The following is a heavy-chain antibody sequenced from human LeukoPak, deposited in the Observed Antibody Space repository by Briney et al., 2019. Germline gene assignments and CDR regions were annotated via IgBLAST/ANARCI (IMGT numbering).Heavy chain of an antibody. Sequence: GGSLRLSCAASGFTFSSYAMSWVRQAPGKGLEWVSAISGSGGSTYYADSVKGRFTISRDNSKNTLYLQMNSLSAEDTAVYYCAKVDSSGYYYNDYWGQGTLVTVSS. CDR3: AKVDSSGYYYNDY. D-gene: IGHD3-22*01. J-gene: IGHJ4*02. CDR1: GFTFSSYA. CDR2: ISGSGGST. V-gene: IGHV3-23*01.